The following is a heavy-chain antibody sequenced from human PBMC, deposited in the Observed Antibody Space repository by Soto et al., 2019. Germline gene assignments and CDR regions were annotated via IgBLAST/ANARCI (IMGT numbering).Heavy chain of an antibody. V-gene: IGHV1-3*01. CDR3: ARDLGGQIVDY. Sequence: QVQLVQSGAEVKKPGASVKVSCKASGYTFTSYAMHWVRQAPGQRLEWMGWINAGNGNTKYSQKFQGRVTMTTDTSTSTAYMELRSLRSDDTAVYYCARDLGGQIVDYWGQGTLVTVSS. CDR1: GYTFTSYA. D-gene: IGHD1-26*01. CDR2: INAGNGNT. J-gene: IGHJ4*02.